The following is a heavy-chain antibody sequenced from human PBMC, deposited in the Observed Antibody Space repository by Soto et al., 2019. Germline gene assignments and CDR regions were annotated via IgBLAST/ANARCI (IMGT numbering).Heavy chain of an antibody. CDR1: GFTFSSYS. V-gene: IGHV3-48*02. CDR2: ISSSSSTI. CDR3: ARDFLRDGYNSYWNLFGY. Sequence: GGSLRLSCAASGFTFSSYSMNWVRQAPGKGLEWVSYISSSSSTIYYADSVKGRFTISRDNAKNSLYLQMNSLRDEDTAVYYCARDFLRDGYNSYWNLFGYWGQGTLVTVSS. D-gene: IGHD5-12*01. J-gene: IGHJ4*02.